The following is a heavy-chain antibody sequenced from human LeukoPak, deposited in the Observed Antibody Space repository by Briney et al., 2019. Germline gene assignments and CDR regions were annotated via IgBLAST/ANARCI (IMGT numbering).Heavy chain of an antibody. Sequence: SETLSLTCTVSSDSIYSSNYYWGWIRQPPGKGLEWIGSIYYSGSTYYNSSLKSRVTISVDTSKNQFSLKLSSLTATDTAVYYCARAAYCGGDCYLFDYWGQGTLVTVFS. CDR2: IYYSGST. CDR1: SDSIYSSNYY. CDR3: ARAAYCGGDCYLFDY. D-gene: IGHD2-21*02. J-gene: IGHJ4*02. V-gene: IGHV4-39*01.